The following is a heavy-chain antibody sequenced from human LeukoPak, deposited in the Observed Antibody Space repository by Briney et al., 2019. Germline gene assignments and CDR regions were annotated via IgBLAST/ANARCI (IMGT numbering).Heavy chain of an antibody. D-gene: IGHD3-22*01. CDR1: GFTFSSYA. CDR3: AKGSGYYDSSAPEGP. V-gene: IGHV3-23*01. CDR2: ISGSGGST. J-gene: IGHJ5*02. Sequence: PGGSLRLSCAASGFTFSSYAMSWVRKAPGKGLEWVSAISGSGGSTYYADSVKGRFTISRDNSKNTLYLQMNSLRAEDTAVYYCAKGSGYYDSSAPEGPWGQGTLVTVSS.